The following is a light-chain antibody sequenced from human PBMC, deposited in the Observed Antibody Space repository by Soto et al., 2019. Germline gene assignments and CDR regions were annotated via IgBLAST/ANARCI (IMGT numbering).Light chain of an antibody. CDR2: LGS. V-gene: IGKV2-28*01. CDR1: QSLLHSNRYHY. Sequence: DIVMTQSPVSLPVTPGEPASISCRSSQSLLHSNRYHYLDWYVQKPGQSPQLLIYLGSNRASGVPDRFSGSGSGTDFTLKFSRVEAEDVGVYYCMQALRTPCTFGPGNKVEIK. J-gene: IGKJ3*01. CDR3: MQALRTPCT.